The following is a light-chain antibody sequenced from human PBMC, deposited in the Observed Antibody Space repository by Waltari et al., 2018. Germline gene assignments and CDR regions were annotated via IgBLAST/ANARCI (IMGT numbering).Light chain of an antibody. CDR2: VAS. J-gene: IGKJ2*01. CDR1: QSISNY. Sequence: DIQMTQSPSSLPASVGDRVTITCRSSQSISNYLNWYQHKPGEAPKLLVYVASNLQRGVPSRFSGSGSETDFTLTISSLQLEDFATYYCQQSYNAPYTFGQGTNEEIK. V-gene: IGKV1-39*01. CDR3: QQSYNAPYT.